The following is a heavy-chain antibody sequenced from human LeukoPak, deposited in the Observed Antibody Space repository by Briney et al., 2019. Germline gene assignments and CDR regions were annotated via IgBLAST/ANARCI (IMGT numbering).Heavy chain of an antibody. CDR2: MNPNSGNT. D-gene: IGHD3-10*01. Sequence: ASVKVSCKASGYTFTSYDINWVRQATGQGLEWMGWMNPNSGNTGYAQKFQGRVTMTRNTSISTAYMELSSLRSEDTAVYYCARGRFGDEGYYYYYYGMDVWGQGTTVTVSS. CDR1: GYTFTSYD. J-gene: IGHJ6*02. V-gene: IGHV1-8*01. CDR3: ARGRFGDEGYYYYYYGMDV.